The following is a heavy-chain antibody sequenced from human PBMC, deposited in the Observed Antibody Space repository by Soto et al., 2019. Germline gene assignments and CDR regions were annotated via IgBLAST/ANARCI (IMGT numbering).Heavy chain of an antibody. CDR2: INADGTST. D-gene: IGHD2-2*01. CDR1: GFTFGNSW. J-gene: IGHJ4*02. Sequence: GGPLRLACAASGFTFGNSWMHWVRQVSGKGLEWVSRINADGTSTSYADSVKGRFTISRDNAKNTLYLHVNSLRAEDTAVYYCVKVLARGVGVPRFYFDSWGQGALVTVSS. CDR3: VKVLARGVGVPRFYFDS. V-gene: IGHV3-74*01.